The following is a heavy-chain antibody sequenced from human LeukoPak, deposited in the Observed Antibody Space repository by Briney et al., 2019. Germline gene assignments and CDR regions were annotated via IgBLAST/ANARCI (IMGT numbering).Heavy chain of an antibody. CDR2: ISWNRGSI. Sequence: GRSLRLSCAASGFTFDDYAMHWVRQAPGKGLEWVSGISWNRGSIGYADSVKGRFTISRDNAKNSLYLQMNSLRAEDTALYYCARAVAGTGIFDYWGQGTLVTVSS. CDR1: GFTFDDYA. J-gene: IGHJ4*02. V-gene: IGHV3-9*01. D-gene: IGHD6-19*01. CDR3: ARAVAGTGIFDY.